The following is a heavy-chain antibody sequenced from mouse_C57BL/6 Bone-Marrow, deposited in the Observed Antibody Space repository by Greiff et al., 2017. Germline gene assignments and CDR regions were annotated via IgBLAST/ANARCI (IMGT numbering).Heavy chain of an antibody. CDR2: IWSGGST. V-gene: IGHV2-4*01. CDR3: AKGPFYAMDY. Sequence: VKLVESGPGLVQPSQSLSITCTVSGFSLTSYGVHWVRQPPGKGLAWLGVIWSGGSTDYNAAFISRLSISKDNSKSQVFFKMNSLQADDTAIYYCAKGPFYAMDYWGQGTSVTVSS. CDR1: GFSLTSYG. J-gene: IGHJ4*01.